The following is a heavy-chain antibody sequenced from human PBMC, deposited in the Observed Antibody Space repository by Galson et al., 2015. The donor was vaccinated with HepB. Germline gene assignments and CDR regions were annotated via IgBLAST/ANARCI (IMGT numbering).Heavy chain of an antibody. V-gene: IGHV1-69*06. CDR3: ARDRGGSYYGGYFDY. D-gene: IGHD1-26*01. J-gene: IGHJ4*02. CDR2: IIPIFGTA. CDR1: GGTFSSYA. Sequence: SVKVSCKASGGTFSSYAISWVRQAPGQGLEWMGGIIPIFGTANYAQKFQGRVTITADKSTSTAYMELSSLRSEDTAVYYCARDRGGSYYGGYFDYWGQGTLVTVSS.